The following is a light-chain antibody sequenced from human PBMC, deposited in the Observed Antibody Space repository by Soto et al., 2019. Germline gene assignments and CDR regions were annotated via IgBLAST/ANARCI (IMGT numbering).Light chain of an antibody. CDR1: QSLLHGNGHNY. CDR3: MQALQTPLT. Sequence: DVVMTQSPLSLAVTPGEPASISCRSSQSLLHGNGHNYLDWYLQKPGQSPYLLIYLASSRASGVPDRFSGSGSSTDFTLNISRVEAEDVGIYYCMQALQTPLTFGQGTRLEIK. CDR2: LAS. J-gene: IGKJ5*01. V-gene: IGKV2-28*01.